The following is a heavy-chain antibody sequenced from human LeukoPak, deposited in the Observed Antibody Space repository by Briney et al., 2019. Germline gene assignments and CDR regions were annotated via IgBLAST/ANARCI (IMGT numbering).Heavy chain of an antibody. CDR3: GRDPIHRGEYNAE. CDR1: GPSIGSFY. Sequence: SETLSLTCSVSGPSIGSFYWSWLRQPPGRGLEWVGSINYSGTTNYNPSLKSRVTMSIDTSKNQVSLKLNSVTAADTAVYYCGRDPIHRGEYNAEWGQGVLVSVSS. J-gene: IGHJ4*02. D-gene: IGHD5-12*01. V-gene: IGHV4-59*01. CDR2: INYSGTT.